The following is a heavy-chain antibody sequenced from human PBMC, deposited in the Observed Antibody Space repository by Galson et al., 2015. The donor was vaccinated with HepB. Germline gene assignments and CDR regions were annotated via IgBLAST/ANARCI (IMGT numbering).Heavy chain of an antibody. D-gene: IGHD3-22*01. Sequence: SETLSLTCTVSGGSVSSGSYYWSWIRQPPGKGLEWIGYIYYSGSTNYNPSLKSRVTISVDTSKNQFSLKLSSVTAADTAVYYCARDRDRIIVEWGQGTLVTVSS. V-gene: IGHV4-61*01. CDR3: ARDRDRIIVE. CDR1: GGSVSSGSYY. CDR2: IYYSGST. J-gene: IGHJ4*02.